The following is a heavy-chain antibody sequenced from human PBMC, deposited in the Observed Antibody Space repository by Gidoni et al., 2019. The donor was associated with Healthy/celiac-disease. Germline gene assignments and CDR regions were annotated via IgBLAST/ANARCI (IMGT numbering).Heavy chain of an antibody. V-gene: IGHV3-30*04. Sequence: QVQLVESGGGVVQPGRSLRLSCAAAGFPFSRYARHWVRQAPGQGLEWVAVILYDVSNKDYAYSVKGRFTISRDNSKNTLYLQMNSLRAEDTAVYYCARTIVVVVETERNDAFDIWGQGTMVTVSS. CDR3: ARTIVVVVETERNDAFDI. D-gene: IGHD2-15*01. CDR1: GFPFSRYA. J-gene: IGHJ3*02. CDR2: ILYDVSNK.